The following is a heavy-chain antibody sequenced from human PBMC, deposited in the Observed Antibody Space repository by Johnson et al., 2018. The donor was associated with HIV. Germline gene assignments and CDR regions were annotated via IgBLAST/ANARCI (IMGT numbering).Heavy chain of an antibody. CDR2: ISTSGSTI. Sequence: EQLVESGGGVVRPGGSLRLSCAASGFIFDDYGMSWVRQAPGKGLEWVSYISTSGSTIYSADSVQGRFTISRDNSKNTLYLQMNSLRAEDTAVYYCARDRAHYYDSSGYYESGAFDIWGQWTMVTVSS. J-gene: IGHJ3*02. CDR3: ARDRAHYYDSSGYYESGAFDI. CDR1: GFIFDDYG. V-gene: IGHV3-48*01. D-gene: IGHD3-22*01.